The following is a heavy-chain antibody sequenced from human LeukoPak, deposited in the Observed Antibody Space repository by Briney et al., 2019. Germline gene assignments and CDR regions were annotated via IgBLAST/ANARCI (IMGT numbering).Heavy chain of an antibody. V-gene: IGHV3-53*01. CDR2: IYTTGSTYHAYGSI. Sequence: GGSLRLSCAASGITVTANYVNWVRQAPGKGLQWISVIYTTGSTYHAYGSIHYADSVKGRFTLSRDNSQNTFHLHMTALRAEDTAVYYCAMSFSYDGSDYHRPVDTWGRGTLVTVSS. CDR3: AMSFSYDGSDYHRPVDT. J-gene: IGHJ5*02. D-gene: IGHD3-22*01. CDR1: GITVTANY.